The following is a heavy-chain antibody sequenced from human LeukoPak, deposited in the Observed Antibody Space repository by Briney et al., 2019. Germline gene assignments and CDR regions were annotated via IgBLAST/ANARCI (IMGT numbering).Heavy chain of an antibody. J-gene: IGHJ5*02. D-gene: IGHD3-22*01. V-gene: IGHV4-34*01. CDR1: GASFSGYY. CDR3: ARDKDGALITP. Sequence: SETLSLTCAVYGASFSGYYWSWIRQPPGKGLEWIGEITDSGSTNYNPSLKSRVTISVDTSKNQFSLKLSSVTAADTAVYYCARDKDGALITPWGQGTLVTVSS. CDR2: ITDSGST.